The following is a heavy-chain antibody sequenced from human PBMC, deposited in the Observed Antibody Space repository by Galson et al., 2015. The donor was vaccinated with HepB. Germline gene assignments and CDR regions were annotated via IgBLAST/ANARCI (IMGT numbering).Heavy chain of an antibody. CDR1: GYTFTSYG. J-gene: IGHJ5*02. V-gene: IGHV1-18*01. Sequence: SVKVSCKASGYTFTSYGISWVRQAPGQGLEWMGWISAYNGNTNYAQKLQGRVTMTTDTSTSTAYMELRSLRSDDTAVYYCARGRWRYGDYVYSWFDPWGQGTLVTVSS. CDR2: ISAYNGNT. D-gene: IGHD4-17*01. CDR3: ARGRWRYGDYVYSWFDP.